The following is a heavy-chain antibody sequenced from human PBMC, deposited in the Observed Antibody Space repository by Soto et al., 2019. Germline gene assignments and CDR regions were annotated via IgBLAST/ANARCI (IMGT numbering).Heavy chain of an antibody. CDR2: INAGNGNT. CDR1: GYTFTSYA. J-gene: IGHJ6*02. D-gene: IGHD2-15*01. CDR3: ARDSSSEYDYGMDV. V-gene: IGHV1-3*01. Sequence: ASVKVSCKASGYTFTSYAMHWVRQAPGQRLEWMGWINAGNGNTKYSQKFQGRVTITRDTSASTAYMELSSLRSEDTAVYYCARDSSSEYDYGMDVWGQGTTVTVSS.